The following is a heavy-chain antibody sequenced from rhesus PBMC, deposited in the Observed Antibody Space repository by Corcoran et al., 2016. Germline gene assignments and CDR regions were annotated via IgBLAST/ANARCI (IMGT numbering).Heavy chain of an antibody. CDR1: GGSISSNY. V-gene: IGHV4-160*01. J-gene: IGHJ4*01. D-gene: IGHD6-31*01. CDR3: AKGGAAAH. CDR2: IYGRRGST. Sequence: QVQLQESGPGLVKPSETLSLTCAVSGGSISSNYWSWIRQAPGKGLEWIGRIYGRRGSTDYNPSLNGRVTISTDTSKNQFSRKLSSVTAADTAVYYCAKGGAAAHWGQGVLVTVSS.